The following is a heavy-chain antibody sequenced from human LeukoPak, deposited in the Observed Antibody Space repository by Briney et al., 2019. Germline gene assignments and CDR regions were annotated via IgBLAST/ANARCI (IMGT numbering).Heavy chain of an antibody. CDR3: ARVGKSEDHFDY. Sequence: GGSLRLSCAASGFTFSNYWMTWVRQAPGKGLQWVANIKQDGSEKYYVDSVKGRFTISRDNAKNSLYLQMNSLRVEDRAVYYCARVGKSEDHFDYWGQGTLVTVSS. CDR1: GFTFSNYW. V-gene: IGHV3-7*03. CDR2: IKQDGSEK. J-gene: IGHJ4*02. D-gene: IGHD7-27*01.